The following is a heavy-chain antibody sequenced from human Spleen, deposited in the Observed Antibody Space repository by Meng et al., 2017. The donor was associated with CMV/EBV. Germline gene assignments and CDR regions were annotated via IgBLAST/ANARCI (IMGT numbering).Heavy chain of an antibody. J-gene: IGHJ4*02. CDR2: ISYDGSNK. D-gene: IGHD5-24*01. CDR1: GFTFSSYA. CDR3: ARGRIKYDY. V-gene: IGHV3-30-3*01. Sequence: GGSLRLSCAASGFTFSSYAMHWVRQAPGKGLEWVAVISYDGSNKYYADSVKGRFTISRDNSKNTLYLQMNSLRAEDTAVYYCARGRIKYDYWGQGTPVTVSS.